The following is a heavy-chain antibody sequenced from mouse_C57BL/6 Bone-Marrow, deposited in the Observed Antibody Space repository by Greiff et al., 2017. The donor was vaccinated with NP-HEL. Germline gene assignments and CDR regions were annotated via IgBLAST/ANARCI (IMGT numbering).Heavy chain of an antibody. J-gene: IGHJ2*01. CDR3: TTSYGSSSYYFDY. CDR1: GFNIKDDY. D-gene: IGHD1-1*01. Sequence: EVQLQQSGAELVRPGASVKLSCTASGFNIKDDYMHWVKQRPEQGLEWIGWIDPENGDTEYAVKFQGKATITADTSSNTAYLQLSSLTSEDTAVYYCTTSYGSSSYYFDYWGQGTTLTVSS. CDR2: IDPENGDT. V-gene: IGHV14-4*01.